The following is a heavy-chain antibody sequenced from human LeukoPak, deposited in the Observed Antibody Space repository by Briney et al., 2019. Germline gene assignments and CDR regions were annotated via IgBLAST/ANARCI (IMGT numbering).Heavy chain of an antibody. CDR1: GGSISSSSYY. J-gene: IGHJ4*02. CDR2: IYYSGST. Sequence: PSETLSLTCTVSGGSISSSSYYWGWIRQPPGKGLEWIGSIYYSGSTYYNLSLKSRVTISVDTSKNQFSLKLSSVTAADTAVYYCARGGRYYDILTGYTSAYYFDYWGQGTLVTVSS. V-gene: IGHV4-39*07. CDR3: ARGGRYYDILTGYTSAYYFDY. D-gene: IGHD3-9*01.